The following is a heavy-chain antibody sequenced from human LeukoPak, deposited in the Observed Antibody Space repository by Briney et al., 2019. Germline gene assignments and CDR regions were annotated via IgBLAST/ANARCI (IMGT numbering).Heavy chain of an antibody. CDR3: AKRCLGYCSGGSYDY. J-gene: IGHJ4*02. Sequence: GGSLRLSCAASGFTFSSYAMTWVRQAPGKGLEWVSAISGSGGSTYYADSVKGRFTISRDNPKNTLYLQMNTLRAEDTAVYYCAKRCLGYCSGGSYDYWGQGTLVTVSS. D-gene: IGHD2-15*01. CDR1: GFTFSSYA. CDR2: ISGSGGST. V-gene: IGHV3-23*01.